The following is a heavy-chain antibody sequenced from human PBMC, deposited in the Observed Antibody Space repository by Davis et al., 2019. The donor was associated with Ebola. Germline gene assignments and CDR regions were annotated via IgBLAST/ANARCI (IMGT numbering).Heavy chain of an antibody. CDR1: GGTFSSYA. D-gene: IGHD6-13*01. CDR2: IIPILGIA. Sequence: SVKVSCKASGGTFSSYAITWVRQAPGQGLEWMGRIIPILGIANYAQKFQGRVTITADKPTSTAYMELRSLRSDDTAVYYCARDRGMIAAAGHFDYWGQGTLVTVSS. V-gene: IGHV1-69*04. CDR3: ARDRGMIAAAGHFDY. J-gene: IGHJ4*02.